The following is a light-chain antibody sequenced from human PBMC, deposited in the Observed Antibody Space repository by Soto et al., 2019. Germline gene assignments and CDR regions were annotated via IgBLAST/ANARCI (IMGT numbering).Light chain of an antibody. J-gene: IGLJ3*02. Sequence: QSVLTQPPSVSAAPGQEVTIACFGSNSNIGIEYVAWYQHLPGTAPKLVIYDNDKRPSGIPDRFSGSKSGTSATLGITGLQTGDEADYYCATWDSSLGAVVFGGGTKLTVL. CDR2: DND. CDR3: ATWDSSLGAVV. CDR1: NSNIGIEY. V-gene: IGLV1-51*01.